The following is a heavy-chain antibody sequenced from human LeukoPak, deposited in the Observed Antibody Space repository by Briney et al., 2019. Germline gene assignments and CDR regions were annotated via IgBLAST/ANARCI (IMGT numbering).Heavy chain of an antibody. Sequence: ASVKLSCKASGGTFSSYAISWVRPAPGQGLEWMGRIIPILGIANYAQKFQGRVTITADKSTSTAYMELSSLRSEDTAVYYCARSRLSPPYYYYGMDVWGQGTTVTVSS. CDR2: IIPILGIA. CDR3: ARSRLSPPYYYYGMDV. J-gene: IGHJ6*02. CDR1: GGTFSSYA. V-gene: IGHV1-69*04. D-gene: IGHD6-6*01.